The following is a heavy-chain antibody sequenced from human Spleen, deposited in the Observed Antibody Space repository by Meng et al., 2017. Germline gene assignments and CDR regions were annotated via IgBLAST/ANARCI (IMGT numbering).Heavy chain of an antibody. CDR3: ARSGNGDYRWFDP. J-gene: IGHJ5*02. CDR2: ISAYNGNT. Sequence: QGLLGQSGAEVEKPGASVKVSCKASGYTFTSYGISWVRQAPGRGLEWMGWISAYNGNTNYAQKLQGRVTITADKSTSTAYMELSSLRSEDTAVYYCARSGNGDYRWFDPWGQGTLVTVSS. D-gene: IGHD4-17*01. V-gene: IGHV1-18*01. CDR1: GYTFTSYG.